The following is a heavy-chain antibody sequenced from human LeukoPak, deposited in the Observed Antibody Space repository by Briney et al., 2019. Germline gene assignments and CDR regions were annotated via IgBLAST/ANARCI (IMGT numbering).Heavy chain of an antibody. V-gene: IGHV3-30*02. CDR3: ARADYYDSSVTFDY. CDR1: GFTFNNYG. Sequence: GGSLRLSCAASGFTFNNYGMHWVRQAPGKGLEWVAFIRYDGSNKYYADSVKGRFTISRDNSKNTLYVQMNSLRAEDTAVYYCARADYYDSSVTFDYWGQGTLVAVSS. D-gene: IGHD3-22*01. CDR2: IRYDGSNK. J-gene: IGHJ4*02.